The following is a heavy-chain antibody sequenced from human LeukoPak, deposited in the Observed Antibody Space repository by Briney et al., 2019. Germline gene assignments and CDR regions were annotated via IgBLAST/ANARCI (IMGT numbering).Heavy chain of an antibody. CDR3: ARGVDSGYYPLDY. CDR1: GYTFTSYD. CDR2: MNPNSGDT. D-gene: IGHD3-22*01. V-gene: IGHV1-8*01. Sequence: ASVKVSCKASGYTFTSYDINWVRQAPGQGLEWMGWMNPNSGDTGYPQKFQGRVTMTRDTSITTAYMELSSLRSEDTAVYYCARGVDSGYYPLDYWGQGTLVTVSS. J-gene: IGHJ4*02.